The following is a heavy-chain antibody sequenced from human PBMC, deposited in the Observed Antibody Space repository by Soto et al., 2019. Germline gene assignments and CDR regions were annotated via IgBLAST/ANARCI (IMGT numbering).Heavy chain of an antibody. CDR3: ARGLVVVTAIPLNRFDP. V-gene: IGHV1-46*01. Sequence: GASVKVSCKASGYTFTSYYMHWVRQAPGQGLEWMGIINPSGGSTSYAQKFQGRVTMTRDTSTSTVYMELSSLRSEDTAVYYCARGLVVVTAIPLNRFDPWGQGTLVTVSS. J-gene: IGHJ5*02. CDR1: GYTFTSYY. D-gene: IGHD2-21*02. CDR2: INPSGGST.